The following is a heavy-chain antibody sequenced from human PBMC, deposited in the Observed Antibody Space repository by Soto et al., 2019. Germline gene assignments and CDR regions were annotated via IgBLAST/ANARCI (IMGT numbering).Heavy chain of an antibody. V-gene: IGHV1-3*01. CDR2: INAGNGDT. D-gene: IGHD2-15*01. J-gene: IGHJ5*02. Sequence: ASVKVSCKASGYTFTNYAIHWVRQAPGQRLEWMGWINAGNGDTKYSQKFQGRVSITRDTSATTAYMDLSSLGSEDTAVYYCARDSSPSGCDPWGQGTLVPVSS. CDR1: GYTFTNYA. CDR3: ARDSSPSGCDP.